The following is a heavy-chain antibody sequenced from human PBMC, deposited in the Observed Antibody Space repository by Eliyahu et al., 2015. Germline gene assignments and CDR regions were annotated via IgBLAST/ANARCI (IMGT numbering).Heavy chain of an antibody. J-gene: IGHJ6*01. CDR3: AMGYSNGWYYYYGMDV. CDR1: GFPXXRYW. Sequence: EVQLVESGGGLVQPGGSLRLSCAAXGFPXXRYWXGWVRPAPGKGVGGVAKIKQDGSEKDYVDSGKGRFTISRDYAKNSLYLQMNSLRAEDTAVYYCAMGYSNGWYYYYGMDVWGQGTTVTVSS. D-gene: IGHD6-19*01. CDR2: IKQDGSEK. V-gene: IGHV3-7*01.